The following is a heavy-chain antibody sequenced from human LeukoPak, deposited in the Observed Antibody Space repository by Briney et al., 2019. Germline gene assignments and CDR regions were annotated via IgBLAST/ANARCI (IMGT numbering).Heavy chain of an antibody. D-gene: IGHD2-15*01. J-gene: IGHJ4*02. V-gene: IGHV3-30-3*02. CDR3: AKQLGYCSDGSCYFPY. Sequence: GGSLRLSCAASGFTFSNYAILWVRQAPGKGLEWVAVISYDGSSKNFADSVKGRFTISRDNSKSTLCLQMNSLRAEDTAVYYCAKQLGYCSDGSCYFPYWGQGTLVTVSS. CDR2: ISYDGSSK. CDR1: GFTFSNYA.